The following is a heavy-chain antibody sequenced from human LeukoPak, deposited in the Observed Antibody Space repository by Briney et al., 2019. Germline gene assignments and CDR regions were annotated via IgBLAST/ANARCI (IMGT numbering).Heavy chain of an antibody. CDR1: GFSFRDFW. CDR3: ARFGYSGWSLEY. J-gene: IGHJ4*02. V-gene: IGHV3-7*01. Sequence: GGSLRLSCAASGFSFRDFWMTWVRQAQGKGLEWVADINQGGSEKYYVDSVKGRFTIYRDDAKSSLYVQMNSLRDEDTAVYYCARFGYSGWSLEYWGQGTLVTVSS. D-gene: IGHD5-12*01. CDR2: INQGGSEK.